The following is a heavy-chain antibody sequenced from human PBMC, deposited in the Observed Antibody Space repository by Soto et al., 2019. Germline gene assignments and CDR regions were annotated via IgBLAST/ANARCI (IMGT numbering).Heavy chain of an antibody. J-gene: IGHJ6*02. V-gene: IGHV4-34*02. CDR3: ASNTVTPVDAMDV. Sequence: QVQKQQWGAGLLRPSETLSLTCGVSRGSFSAYYWTWIRQSPGKGLEWIAEISHRGDTTYNPSLRSRVTISVDTSRNHFFLRLNSVTVADTAIYYCASNTVTPVDAMDVWGQGTTVTVS. CDR2: ISHRGDT. D-gene: IGHD4-17*01. CDR1: RGSFSAYY.